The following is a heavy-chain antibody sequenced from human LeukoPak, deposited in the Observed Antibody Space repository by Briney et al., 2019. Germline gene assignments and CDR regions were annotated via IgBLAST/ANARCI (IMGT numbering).Heavy chain of an antibody. J-gene: IGHJ4*02. CDR3: ARDDGFDY. CDR1: GYTFIDYR. V-gene: IGHV1-2*02. CDR2: INPNSGDT. Sequence: ASVKVSCKASGYTFIDYRMHWVRQAPGQGLEWMGWINPNSGDTHYAQNFQGRVTMTRDTSISTAYMELSSLRSDDTAVYYCARDDGFDYWGQGTLVTVSS.